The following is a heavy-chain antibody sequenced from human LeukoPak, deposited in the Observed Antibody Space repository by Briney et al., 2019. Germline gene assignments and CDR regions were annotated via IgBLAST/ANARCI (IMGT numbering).Heavy chain of an antibody. D-gene: IGHD6-13*01. V-gene: IGHV3-23*01. CDR3: AKDRAAPATPYNWFGP. CDR2: ISGSGGST. Sequence: GGSLRLSCAASGFTFNNYAMSWVRQAPAKGLEWVSTISGSGGSTYYADSVKGRFTISRDNSRTTLYLQMNSLRAEDTAVYYCAKDRAAPATPYNWFGPWGQGTLVTVSS. J-gene: IGHJ5*02. CDR1: GFTFNNYA.